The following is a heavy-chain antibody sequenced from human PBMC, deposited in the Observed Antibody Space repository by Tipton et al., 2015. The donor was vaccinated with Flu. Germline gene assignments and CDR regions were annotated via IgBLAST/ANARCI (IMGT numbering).Heavy chain of an antibody. J-gene: IGHJ4*02. CDR1: GGSFSGYY. Sequence: TLSLTCAVYGGSFSGYYWSWIRQPAGKGLEWIGRIYTSGSTNYNPSLKSRVTMSVDTSKNQFSLKLSSVTAADTAVYYCARLDFPFDYWGQGTLVTVSS. V-gene: IGHV4-59*10. D-gene: IGHD2-2*03. CDR3: ARLDFPFDY. CDR2: IYTSGST.